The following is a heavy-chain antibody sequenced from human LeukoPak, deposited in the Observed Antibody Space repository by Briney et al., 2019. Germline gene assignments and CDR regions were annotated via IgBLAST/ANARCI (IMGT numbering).Heavy chain of an antibody. CDR3: ARVTGYCSSTSCPFGY. D-gene: IGHD2-2*01. CDR2: INPSGGST. J-gene: IGHJ4*02. V-gene: IGHV1-46*01. CDR1: GYTFTSYY. Sequence: ASVKVSCKASGYTFTSYYMHWVRQAPGQGLEWMGIINPSGGSTSYAQKFQGRVTMTSDTSTSTVYMELSSLRSEDTAVYYCARVTGYCSSTSCPFGYWGQGTLVTVSS.